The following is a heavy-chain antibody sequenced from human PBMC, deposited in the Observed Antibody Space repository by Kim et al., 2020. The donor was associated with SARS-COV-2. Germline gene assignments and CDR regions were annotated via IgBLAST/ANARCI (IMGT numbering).Heavy chain of an antibody. D-gene: IGHD5-18*01. J-gene: IGHJ5*02. CDR1: GGSISSSSYY. CDR3: ARGYSYANWFDP. CDR2: IYYSGST. V-gene: IGHV4-39*01. Sequence: SETLSLTCTVSGGSISSSSYYWGWIRQPPGKGLEWIGSIYYSGSTYYNPSLKSRVTISVDTSKNQFSLKLSSVTAADTAVYYCARGYSYANWFDPWGQGTLVTVSS.